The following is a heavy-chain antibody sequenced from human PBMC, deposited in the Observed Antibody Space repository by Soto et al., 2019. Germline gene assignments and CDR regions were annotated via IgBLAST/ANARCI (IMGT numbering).Heavy chain of an antibody. CDR1: GGSISSHY. CDR2: IYYSGNT. J-gene: IGHJ5*02. Sequence: QVHLQESGPGLVKPSETLSLTCTVSGGSISSHYWSWIRQPPEKGLEFIGYIYYSGNTVYNRSLKSRVTMSVDTSKNQFSLKVASVAAADTARYFCARISCSNMRCYVPAANWFDPWGPGTLVTVSS. V-gene: IGHV4-59*11. D-gene: IGHD2-2*01. CDR3: ARISCSNMRCYVPAANWFDP.